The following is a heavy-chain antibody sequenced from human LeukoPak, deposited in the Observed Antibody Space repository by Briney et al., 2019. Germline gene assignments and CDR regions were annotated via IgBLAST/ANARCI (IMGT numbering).Heavy chain of an antibody. Sequence: PSETLSLTCTVSGGTISSYYWSWIRQPPGKGLEWIGYIYYSGSTNYNPSLKSRVTISVDTCKNQFSLKLSSVTAADTAVYYCARVDILTGPYNWFDPWGQGTLVTVSS. V-gene: IGHV4-59*01. J-gene: IGHJ5*02. D-gene: IGHD3-9*01. CDR3: ARVDILTGPYNWFDP. CDR2: IYYSGST. CDR1: GGTISSYY.